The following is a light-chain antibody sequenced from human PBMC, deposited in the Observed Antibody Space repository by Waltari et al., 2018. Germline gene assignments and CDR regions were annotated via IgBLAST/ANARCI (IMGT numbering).Light chain of an antibody. CDR2: GAS. J-gene: IGKJ4*01. CDR1: QSVSSF. CDR3: QQYNDWPPLT. Sequence: ERATPSRRASQSVSSFLAWYQQKPGQAPRLLIYGASTRATGIPARFSGSGSGTEFTLTISSLQSEDFAVYYCQQYNDWPPLTFGGGTKVEIK. V-gene: IGKV3-15*01.